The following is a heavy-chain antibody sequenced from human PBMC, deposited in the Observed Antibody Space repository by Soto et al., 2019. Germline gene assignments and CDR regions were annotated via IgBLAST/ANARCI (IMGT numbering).Heavy chain of an antibody. D-gene: IGHD2-21*01. Sequence: QVQLVQSGAEEKKPGASVKVSCKASGYTFTSYAMHWVRQAPGQRLEWMGWINAGNGNTKYSQKFQGRVTITRDTSASTAYMELSSVRSEDTAVYYCARGGGYCCWDDYWGQGTLVPVSS. CDR2: INAGNGNT. J-gene: IGHJ4*02. V-gene: IGHV1-3*05. CDR1: GYTFTSYA. CDR3: ARGGGYCCWDDY.